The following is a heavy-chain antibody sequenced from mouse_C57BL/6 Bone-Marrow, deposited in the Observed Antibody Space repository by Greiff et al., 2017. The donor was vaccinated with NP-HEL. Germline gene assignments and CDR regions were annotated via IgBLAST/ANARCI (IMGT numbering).Heavy chain of an antibody. V-gene: IGHV3-6*01. CDR3: ARDRLRESYFDY. J-gene: IGHJ2*01. CDR1: GYSITSGYY. CDR2: ISYDGSN. D-gene: IGHD1-1*01. Sequence: ESGPGLVKPSQSLSLTCSVTGYSITSGYYWNWIRQFPGNKLEWMGYISYDGSNNYNPSLKNRISITRDTSKNQFFLKLNSVTTEDTATYYCARDRLRESYFDYWGQGTTLTVSS.